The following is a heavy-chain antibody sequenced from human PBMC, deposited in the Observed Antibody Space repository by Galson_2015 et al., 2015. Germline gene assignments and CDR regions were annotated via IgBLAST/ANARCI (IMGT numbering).Heavy chain of an antibody. CDR3: ARGDCSSTSCYAGRYYYYGMDV. D-gene: IGHD2-2*01. Sequence: SLRLSCAASGFTVSSNYMSWVRQAPGKGLEWVSVIYSGGSTYYADSVKGRFTLSRDNSKNTLYLQMNSLRAEDTAVYYCARGDCSSTSCYAGRYYYYGMDVWGQGTTVTVSS. J-gene: IGHJ6*02. V-gene: IGHV3-53*01. CDR2: IYSGGST. CDR1: GFTVSSNY.